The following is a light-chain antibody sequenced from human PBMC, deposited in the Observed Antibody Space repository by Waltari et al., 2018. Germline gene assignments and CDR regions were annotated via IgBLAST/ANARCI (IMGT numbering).Light chain of an antibody. CDR2: GAS. J-gene: IGKJ1*01. CDR3: QHYVRLPAT. Sequence: EIVLTQSPGILSLSPGERATLSSRAGQSVGRSLAWYQQKRGPAPSLIIYGASTRATGIPDRFSGSGSGTDFSLTISRLEPEDFAVYYCQHYVRLPATFGQGTKVEIK. V-gene: IGKV3-20*01. CDR1: QSVGRS.